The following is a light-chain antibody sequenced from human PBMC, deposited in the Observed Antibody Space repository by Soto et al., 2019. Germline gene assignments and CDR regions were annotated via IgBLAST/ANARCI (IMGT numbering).Light chain of an antibody. Sequence: DIVVTPSPDSLAVSLGERTTINCKSRQTVLYSSNNKNYLAWYQQKPGQPPRLLIYWASTRESGVPGRFSGSGSGTDFTLTIISLQAEDVAVYYCQQYYTTPQTFGQGTKVEIK. CDR2: WAS. CDR3: QQYYTTPQT. CDR1: QTVLYSSNNKNY. V-gene: IGKV4-1*01. J-gene: IGKJ1*01.